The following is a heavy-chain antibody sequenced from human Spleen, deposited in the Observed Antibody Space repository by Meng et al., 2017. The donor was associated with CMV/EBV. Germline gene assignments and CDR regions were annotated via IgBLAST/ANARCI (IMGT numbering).Heavy chain of an antibody. CDR2: IIPIFGTA. V-gene: IGHV1-69*05. CDR1: GGTFSSYA. J-gene: IGHJ4*02. CDR3: ARGGKGWELPYFDY. D-gene: IGHD1-26*01. Sequence: SVKVSCKASGGTFSSYAISWVRQAPGQGLEWMGGIIPIFGTANYAQKFQGRVTITTDESTSTAYLELSSLRSEDTAVYYCARGGKGWELPYFDYWGQGTLVTAPQ.